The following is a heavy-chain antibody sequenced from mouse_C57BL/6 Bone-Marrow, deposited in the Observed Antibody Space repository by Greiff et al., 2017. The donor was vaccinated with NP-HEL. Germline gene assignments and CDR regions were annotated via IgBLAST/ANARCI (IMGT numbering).Heavy chain of an antibody. CDR3: ASLGGLYYYAMDY. J-gene: IGHJ4*01. Sequence: QVHVKQSGPGLVQPSQSLSITCTVSGFSLTSYGVHWVRQSPGKGLEWLGVIWSGGSTDYNAAFISRLSISKDNSKSQVFFKMNSLQADDTAIYYCASLGGLYYYAMDYWGQGTSVTVSS. CDR1: GFSLTSYG. D-gene: IGHD3-3*01. CDR2: IWSGGST. V-gene: IGHV2-2*01.